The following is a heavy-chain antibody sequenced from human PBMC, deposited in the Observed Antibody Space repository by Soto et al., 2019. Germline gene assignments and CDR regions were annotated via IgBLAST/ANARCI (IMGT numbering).Heavy chain of an antibody. CDR2: ISSSGSTK. CDR3: ARVPRNFYYNCMDV. J-gene: IGHJ6*02. CDR1: GFTFSSYE. V-gene: IGHV3-48*03. Sequence: PGGSLRLSCEGSGFTFSSYEMNWVRQAPGKGLEWVSYISSSGSTKNYADSVKGRFTISRDNVKNSLYLQMNSLRAEDTAVYYCARVPRNFYYNCMDVWGQGTTVTVSS.